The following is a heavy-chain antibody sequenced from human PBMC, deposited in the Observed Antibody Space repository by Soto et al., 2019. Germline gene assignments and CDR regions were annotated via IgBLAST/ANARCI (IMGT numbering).Heavy chain of an antibody. CDR2: MNPKNGNT. CDR1: GYTFTNYD. D-gene: IGHD3-16*02. CDR3: ARPHDYIWGGYRKIQSYAMDV. V-gene: IGHV1-8*01. Sequence: ASVKVSCKASGYTFTNYDINWVRQATGQGLEWMAWMNPKNGNTDYARKFQGRITMTRDTSTGTAYMELSSLRSEDTAVYYCARPHDYIWGGYRKIQSYAMDVCGQGTTVTVSS. J-gene: IGHJ6*02.